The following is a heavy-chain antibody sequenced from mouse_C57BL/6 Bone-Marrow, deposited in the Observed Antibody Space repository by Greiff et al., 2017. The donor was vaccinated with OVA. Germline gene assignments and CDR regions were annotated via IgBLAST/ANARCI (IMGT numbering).Heavy chain of an antibody. CDR2: MNPELGGT. CDR3: TRGYSNYYAMDY. Sequence: QVQLQQSGAELVRPGASVTLSCKASGYTFTDYEINGLKQTPVHGLEWIGAMNPELGGTAYNQKFTGKAILTADKSSSTAYMELRSLTSEDSAVYYCTRGYSNYYAMDYWGQGTSVTVSS. D-gene: IGHD2-5*01. V-gene: IGHV1-15*01. J-gene: IGHJ4*01. CDR1: GYTFTDYE.